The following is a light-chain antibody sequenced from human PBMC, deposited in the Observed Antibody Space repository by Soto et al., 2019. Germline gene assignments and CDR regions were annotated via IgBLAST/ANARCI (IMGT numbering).Light chain of an antibody. CDR2: LGS. V-gene: IGKV2-28*01. J-gene: IGKJ2*01. CDR3: MQALQTPYMYT. CDR1: QGLLHSNGYNY. Sequence: DIVMTQSPLSLPVTPGEPASISCRSSQGLLHSNGYNYLDWYLQKPGQSPQLLIYLGSNRASGVPDRFSGSGSGTDFTLKISRVEAEDVGVYYCMQALQTPYMYTFGQGTKLEIK.